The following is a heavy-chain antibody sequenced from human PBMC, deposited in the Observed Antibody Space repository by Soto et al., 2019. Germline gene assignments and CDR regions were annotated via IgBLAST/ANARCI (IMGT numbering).Heavy chain of an antibody. D-gene: IGHD3-3*01. CDR2: ISYDGSNK. J-gene: IGHJ4*02. CDR1: GFTFSSYG. CDR3: AKDITIFGVVSTLDY. V-gene: IGHV3-30*18. Sequence: PGGSLRLSCAASGFTFSSYGMHWVRQAPGKGLEWVAVISYDGSNKYYADSVKGRFTISRDNSKNTLYLQMNSQRAEDTAVYYCAKDITIFGVVSTLDYWGQGTLVTVSS.